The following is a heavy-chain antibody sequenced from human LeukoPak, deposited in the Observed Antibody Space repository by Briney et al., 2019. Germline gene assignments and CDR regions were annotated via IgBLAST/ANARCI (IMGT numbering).Heavy chain of an antibody. CDR3: ARGYCSSTRCSHWFDP. CDR1: GYTFTSYD. J-gene: IGHJ5*02. V-gene: IGHV1-8*01. D-gene: IGHD2-2*01. CDR2: MNPNSGNT. Sequence: GASVKVSCKASGYTFTSYDINWVRQATGQGLEWMGWMNPNSGNTGYAQKLQGRVTMTRNTSINTAYMELSSLRSEDTAVYYCARGYCSSTRCSHWFDPWGQGTLVTVSS.